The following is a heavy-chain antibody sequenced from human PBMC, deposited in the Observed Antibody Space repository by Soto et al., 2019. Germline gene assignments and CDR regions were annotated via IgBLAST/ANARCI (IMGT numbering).Heavy chain of an antibody. CDR2: INAGNGNT. Sequence: GASVKVSCKASGYTFTSYAMHWVRQAPGQRLEWMGWINAGNGNTKYSQKFQGRVTITRDTSASTAYMELSSLRSEDTAVYYCARGGRDYDSSGYYRFDYWGQGTLVTVSS. CDR1: GYTFTSYA. CDR3: ARGGRDYDSSGYYRFDY. D-gene: IGHD3-22*01. J-gene: IGHJ4*02. V-gene: IGHV1-3*01.